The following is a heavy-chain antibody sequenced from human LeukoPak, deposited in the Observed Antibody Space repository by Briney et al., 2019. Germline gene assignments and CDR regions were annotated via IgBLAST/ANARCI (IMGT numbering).Heavy chain of an antibody. V-gene: IGHV3-20*04. D-gene: IGHD2-2*01. J-gene: IGHJ3*02. CDR2: INWNGGST. Sequence: GGSLRLSCAASGFTFDDYGMSWVRQAPGKGLEWVSGINWNGGSTGYADSVKGRFTISRDNSKYTLYLQMNSLRADDTAVYYCATHCSSVSCSLATFDIWGQGTMVTVSS. CDR1: GFTFDDYG. CDR3: ATHCSSVSCSLATFDI.